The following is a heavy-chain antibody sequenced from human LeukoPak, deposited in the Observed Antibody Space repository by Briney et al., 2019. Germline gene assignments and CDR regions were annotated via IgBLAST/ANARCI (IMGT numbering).Heavy chain of an antibody. CDR2: IYYSGST. J-gene: IGHJ6*03. CDR1: GASVSGSAYY. CDR3: ARHAPFRIPGNYYFYYYMDV. V-gene: IGHV4-39*01. Sequence: PSETLSLTCTVSGASVSGSAYYWGWIRQPPGKGLEWIGNIYYSGSTYYNESLESRVTISIDTSKNQFSLKLNSVTAADTAVYYCARHAPFRIPGNYYFYYYMDVWGKGTTVTISS.